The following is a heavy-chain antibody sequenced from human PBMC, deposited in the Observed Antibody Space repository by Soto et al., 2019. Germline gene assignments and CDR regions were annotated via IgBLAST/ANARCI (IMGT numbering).Heavy chain of an antibody. D-gene: IGHD6-19*01. V-gene: IGHV4-30-2*01. CDR2: IYNSGST. Sequence: PSETLSLTCAVSGGSISSGGSSWSWIRQPPGKGLEWIGYIYNSGSTYYNPSLKSRVTISVDRSKNQFSLKLSSVTAADTAVYYCARAGDSSGPVALGYWGQGTLVTVSS. CDR3: ARAGDSSGPVALGY. J-gene: IGHJ4*02. CDR1: GGSISSGGSS.